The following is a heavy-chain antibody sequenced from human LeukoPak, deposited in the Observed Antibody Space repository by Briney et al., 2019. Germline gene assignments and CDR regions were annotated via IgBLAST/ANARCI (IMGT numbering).Heavy chain of an antibody. CDR1: GYSFSSSW. CDR3: ARRPSTSPKYNWFDP. D-gene: IGHD6-6*01. Sequence: GESLKISCKGFGYSFSSSWIGWVRQMPGKGLEWMGIIWPGDSDTRYSPSLQGQVTMSADKSINTAYLQWSSLKPSDTAIYYCARRPSTSPKYNWFDPWGQGTLVTVSS. J-gene: IGHJ5*02. CDR2: IWPGDSDT. V-gene: IGHV5-51*01.